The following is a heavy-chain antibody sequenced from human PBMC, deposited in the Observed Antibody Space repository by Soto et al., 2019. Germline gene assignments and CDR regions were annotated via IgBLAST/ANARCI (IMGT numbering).Heavy chain of an antibody. D-gene: IGHD3-22*01. CDR1: GFTFSNYA. CDR2: VSYDGSKQ. V-gene: IGHV3-30-3*01. J-gene: IGHJ4*02. Sequence: QVQLVESGGGVVQPGRSLRVSCAASGFTFSNYAMHWVRQAPGKGLEWVAVVSYDGSKQFYADSVEGRFTISRDSSKSTLYLHMDNLRAEDTAVYYCARDRVYYYDNSGYYNFGYWGQGTLVTVSS. CDR3: ARDRVYYYDNSGYYNFGY.